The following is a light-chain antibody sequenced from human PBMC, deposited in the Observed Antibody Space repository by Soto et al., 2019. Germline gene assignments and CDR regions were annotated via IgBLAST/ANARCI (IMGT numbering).Light chain of an antibody. J-gene: IGLJ1*01. CDR3: SSYTSSSTG. V-gene: IGLV2-14*01. Sequence: QSALTQPASVSGSPGQSITISCTGTSSDVGGYNYVSWYQQHPGKAPKLMIYDVSNRPSGVSNRFSGSKSGNTASLTISGLQAEDEDDYYCSSYTSSSTGFGTGTKLTVL. CDR2: DVS. CDR1: SSDVGGYNY.